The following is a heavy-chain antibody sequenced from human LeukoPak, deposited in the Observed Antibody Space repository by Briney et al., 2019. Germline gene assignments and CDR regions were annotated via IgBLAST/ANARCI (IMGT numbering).Heavy chain of an antibody. V-gene: IGHV4-59*12. CDR3: ARAKRLGVGATTRVFDY. J-gene: IGHJ4*02. D-gene: IGHD1-26*01. Sequence: PSETLSLTCTVSGGSIRSYYWSWIRQPPGKGLEWIGYIYYQGSTNYNPSLKSRVTISVDTSKNQFSLKLSSVTAADTAVYYCARAKRLGVGATTRVFDYWGQGTLVTVSS. CDR2: IYYQGST. CDR1: GGSIRSYY.